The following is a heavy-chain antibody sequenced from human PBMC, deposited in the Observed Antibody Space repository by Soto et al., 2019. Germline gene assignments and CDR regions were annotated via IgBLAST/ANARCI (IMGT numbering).Heavy chain of an antibody. J-gene: IGHJ4*02. CDR1: ADSISDYY. V-gene: IGHV4-59*01. Sequence: QVQLQESGPGLVKPSETLSLTCTVSADSISDYYWSWIRQPPGKGLEWIGYIYYSGSTNYNPSLKSRVTISVDMSKNQFSLRLTSVTAADTAVYYCASRRSGSYYGYIDNWGQGTLVNVSS. CDR2: IYYSGST. CDR3: ASRRSGSYYGYIDN. D-gene: IGHD1-26*01.